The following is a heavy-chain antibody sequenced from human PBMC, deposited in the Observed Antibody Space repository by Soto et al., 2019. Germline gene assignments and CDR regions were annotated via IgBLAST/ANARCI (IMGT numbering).Heavy chain of an antibody. J-gene: IGHJ4*02. Sequence: PGGSLRLSCAASGFTFSSYSMNWVRQAPGKGLEWVSSISSSSSYIYYADSVKGRFTISRDNAKNSLYLQMNSLRAEDTAVYYCARVGYSSSPIPYFDYWGQGTLVTVPS. CDR3: ARVGYSSSPIPYFDY. D-gene: IGHD6-6*01. CDR2: ISSSSSYI. V-gene: IGHV3-21*01. CDR1: GFTFSSYS.